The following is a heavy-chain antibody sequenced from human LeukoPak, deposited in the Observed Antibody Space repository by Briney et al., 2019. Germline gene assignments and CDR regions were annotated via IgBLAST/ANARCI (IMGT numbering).Heavy chain of an antibody. D-gene: IGHD4-11*01. J-gene: IGHJ6*02. CDR3: AREKSNFRYYYYYYGMDV. CDR2: IYYSGST. CDR1: GGSISGSSYY. V-gene: IGHV4-39*02. Sequence: PSETLSLTCTVSGGSISGSSYYWGWIRQPPGTGLEWIGSIYYSGSTYYNPSLKSRVTISVDTSKNQFSLKLSSVTAADTAVYYCAREKSNFRYYYYYYGMDVWGQGTTVTVSS.